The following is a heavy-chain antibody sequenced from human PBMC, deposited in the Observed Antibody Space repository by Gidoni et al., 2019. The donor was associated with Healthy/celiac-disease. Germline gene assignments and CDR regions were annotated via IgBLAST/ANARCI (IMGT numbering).Heavy chain of an antibody. V-gene: IGHV4-59*08. CDR2: IYYSGST. J-gene: IGHJ3*02. CDR1: GGSISSYY. Sequence: QVQLQESGPGLVQPSETLSLTCTVSGGSISSYYWSWIRQPQGKGLEWIGYIYYSGSTNYNPSLKSRVTISVDTSKNQFSLKLSSVTAADTAVYYCARRETGAFDIWGQGTMVTVSS. D-gene: IGHD3-10*01. CDR3: ARRETGAFDI.